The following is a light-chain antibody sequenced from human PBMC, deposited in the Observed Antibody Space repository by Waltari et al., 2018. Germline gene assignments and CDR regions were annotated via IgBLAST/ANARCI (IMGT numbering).Light chain of an antibody. CDR1: QSVGTY. V-gene: IGKV3-11*01. CDR2: DAS. Sequence: ETVFIQSPPPPPLSPGQTATPSCRASQSVGTYLAWYQQKPGQAPRLLIYDASNRATGIPARFRGSGSGTDFTLTISSLEAEDFAVYYCQQRSNWTPHTFGQGARLEIK. CDR3: QQRSNWTPHT. J-gene: IGKJ2*01.